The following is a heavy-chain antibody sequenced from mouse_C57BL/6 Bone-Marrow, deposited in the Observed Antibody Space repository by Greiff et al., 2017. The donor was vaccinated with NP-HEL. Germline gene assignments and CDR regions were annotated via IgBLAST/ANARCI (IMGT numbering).Heavy chain of an antibody. Sequence: QVQLQQSGAELVKPGASVKLSCKASGYTFTSYWMHWVKQRPGRGLEWIGRIDPYSGGTKYNEKFKGKATLTVDKPSSPAYMQLSSLTSEDSAVYYCALTGAYWGQGTTLTVSS. D-gene: IGHD4-1*01. J-gene: IGHJ2*01. CDR1: GYTFTSYW. V-gene: IGHV1-72*01. CDR2: IDPYSGGT. CDR3: ALTGAY.